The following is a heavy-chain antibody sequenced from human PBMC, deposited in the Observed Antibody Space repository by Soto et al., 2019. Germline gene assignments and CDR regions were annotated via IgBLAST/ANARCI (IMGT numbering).Heavy chain of an antibody. D-gene: IGHD3-22*01. CDR2: ISSSSSYI. V-gene: IGHV3-21*01. J-gene: IGHJ4*02. CDR3: VRARATDSRPDY. CDR1: GFTFSLYS. Sequence: EVQLVESGGGLVKPGGSLILSCAASGFTFSLYSMIWVRQAPGKGLEWVSSISSSSSYIYSADSLKGRITISRDNAKNSLYLQMNSLRAEDTAIYYCVRARATDSRPDYWGQGTLVTVSS.